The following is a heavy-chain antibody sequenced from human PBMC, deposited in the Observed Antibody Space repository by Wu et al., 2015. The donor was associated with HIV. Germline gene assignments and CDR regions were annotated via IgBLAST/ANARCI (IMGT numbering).Heavy chain of an antibody. CDR1: GFTFNNYI. CDR2: INPKSGGT. J-gene: IGHJ3*02. D-gene: IGHD6-13*01. Sequence: QVQLAQLGVEVRKPGASVKVSCKASGFTFNNYIIVWVRQAPGQGLEWMGWINPKSGGTNYAQKFLGRVTMTRDTPIRTTFMEFSSLGSDDTAVYYCARGVIGVAGIATPPDGFDIWGQGTLVTVSS. CDR3: ARGVIGVAGIATPPDGFDI. V-gene: IGHV1-2*02.